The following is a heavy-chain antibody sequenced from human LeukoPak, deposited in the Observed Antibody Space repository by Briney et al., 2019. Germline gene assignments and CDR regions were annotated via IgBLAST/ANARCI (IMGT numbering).Heavy chain of an antibody. J-gene: IGHJ6*02. CDR2: ISSSSSTM. CDR3: AREKNGRGYSGVDV. D-gene: IGHD5-12*01. V-gene: IGHV3-48*01. Sequence: GSLRLSCAASGFTFSSYSMNWVRQAPGKGLEWVSYISSSSSTMYYADSVKGRFTISRDNAKNSLYLQMNSLRAEDTAVYYCAREKNGRGYSGVDVWGQGTTVTVSS. CDR1: GFTFSSYS.